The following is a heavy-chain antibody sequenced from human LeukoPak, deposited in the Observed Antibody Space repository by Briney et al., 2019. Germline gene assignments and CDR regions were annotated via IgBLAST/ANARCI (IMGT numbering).Heavy chain of an antibody. CDR3: AKEGRYDSSSRETDY. CDR1: GGSIGSLNHY. Sequence: PSETLSPTCTVSGGSIGSLNHYWGWIRQPPGKGLEWLGTIYYNGATQYNPSLKSRVTLSVDTSKNQFSLKLTSVTAADTAVYYCAKEGRYDSSSRETDYWGQGILVTVSS. D-gene: IGHD6-6*01. J-gene: IGHJ4*02. V-gene: IGHV4-39*07. CDR2: IYYNGAT.